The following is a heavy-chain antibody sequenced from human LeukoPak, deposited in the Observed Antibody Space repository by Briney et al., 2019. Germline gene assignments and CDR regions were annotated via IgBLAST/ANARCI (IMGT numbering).Heavy chain of an antibody. CDR3: ARDQLWFGELLKGSDGMDV. CDR2: IIPIFGTA. CDR1: GGTFSSYA. V-gene: IGHV1-69*06. D-gene: IGHD3-10*01. J-gene: IGHJ6*04. Sequence: ASVKVSCKASGGTFSSYAISWVRQAPGQGLEWMGGIIPIFGTANYAQKFQGRVTITADKSTSTAYMELSSLRSEDTAVYYCARDQLWFGELLKGSDGMDVWGKGTTVTVSS.